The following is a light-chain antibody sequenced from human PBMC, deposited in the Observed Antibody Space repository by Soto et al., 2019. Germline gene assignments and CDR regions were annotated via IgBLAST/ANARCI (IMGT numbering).Light chain of an antibody. CDR1: QDLDRW. CDR2: EAS. Sequence: DLKMPQSPSTLSAYVGDRVTITCRASQDLDRWLAWYQQKPGKVPKLLIYEASTLESGVPSRFSGSGSGTEFTLTISSLQPDDVATYYCQQYNSYFMYIVGQGTKVEIK. J-gene: IGKJ2*01. CDR3: QQYNSYFMYI. V-gene: IGKV1-5*01.